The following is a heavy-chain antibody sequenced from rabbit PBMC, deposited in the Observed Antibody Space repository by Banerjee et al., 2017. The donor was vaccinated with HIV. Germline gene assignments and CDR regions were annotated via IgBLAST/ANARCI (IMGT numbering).Heavy chain of an antibody. Sequence: QSLEESGGDLVKPGASLTLTCTASGFSFSSGYYMCWVRQAPGKGLEWIGCIYSGDGTTYYASWAKGRFTISKTSSTTVTLQMTSLTAADTATYFCARDLWDAGYAGSGYVWDLWGPGTLVTVS. CDR3: ARDLWDAGYAGSGYVWDL. CDR2: IYSGDGTT. V-gene: IGHV1S40*01. J-gene: IGHJ6*01. D-gene: IGHD8-1*01. CDR1: GFSFSSGYY.